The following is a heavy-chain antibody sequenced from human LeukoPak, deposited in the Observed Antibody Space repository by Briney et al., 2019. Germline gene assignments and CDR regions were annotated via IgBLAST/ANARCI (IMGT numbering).Heavy chain of an antibody. V-gene: IGHV3-11*01. CDR3: ARDQRPYNWFDP. CDR1: GFTFSDYY. CDR2: ISSSGSTI. Sequence: GGSLRLSCAASGFTFSDYYMSWIRQAPGKGLEWVSYISSSGSTIYYADSVKGRFTISRDNAKNSLYLQMNSLRAEGTAVYYCARDQRPYNWFDPWGQGTLVTVSS. J-gene: IGHJ5*02.